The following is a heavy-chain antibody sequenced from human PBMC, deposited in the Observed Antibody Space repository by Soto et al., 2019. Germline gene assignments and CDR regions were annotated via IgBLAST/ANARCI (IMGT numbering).Heavy chain of an antibody. CDR3: ARDRGSSGFDY. J-gene: IGHJ4*02. Sequence: PSETLSLTCTVSCGSISSYYWSWIRQPPGKGLEWIGYIYYSGSTNYNPSLKSRVTISVDTSKNQFSLKLSSVTAADTAVYYCARDRGSSGFDYWGQGTLVTVSS. CDR2: IYYSGST. V-gene: IGHV4-59*01. D-gene: IGHD3-22*01. CDR1: CGSISSYY.